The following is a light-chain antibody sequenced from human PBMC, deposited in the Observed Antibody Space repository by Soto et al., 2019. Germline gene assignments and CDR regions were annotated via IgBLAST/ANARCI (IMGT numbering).Light chain of an antibody. CDR2: AAS. Sequence: EIQLTQTPSFLSASVGDRVTITCRASQGISSYLAWYQQKPGTAPKLLIYAASTLQSGVPSRFSGSGSGTEFSLTISSLQPEDFATYYCQQLDSYPTFGQGTKVDIK. J-gene: IGKJ1*01. CDR3: QQLDSYPT. V-gene: IGKV1-9*01. CDR1: QGISSY.